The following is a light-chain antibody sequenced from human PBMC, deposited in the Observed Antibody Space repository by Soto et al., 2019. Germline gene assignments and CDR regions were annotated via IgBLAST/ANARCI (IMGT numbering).Light chain of an antibody. Sequence: DIHMTQSPSSLSSSVGYIVTVTCLASQSISSYLNWYQQKPGKAPKLLIYAASSLQSGVPSRFSGSGSGTDFTLTISSLQPEDFATYYCQQSYSTLITFGQGTRLEIK. CDR1: QSISSY. V-gene: IGKV1-39*01. CDR2: AAS. J-gene: IGKJ5*01. CDR3: QQSYSTLIT.